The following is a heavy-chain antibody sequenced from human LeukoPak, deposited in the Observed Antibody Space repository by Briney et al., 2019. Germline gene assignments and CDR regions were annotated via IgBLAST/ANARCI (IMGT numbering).Heavy chain of an antibody. CDR3: ASRDYGDPHYYYYYGMDV. CDR1: GYTLTELS. J-gene: IGHJ6*02. Sequence: ASVKVSCKVSGYTLTELSMHWVRQAPGKGLEWMGGFDPEDGETIYAQKFQGRVTMTRNTSISTAYMELSSLRSEDTAVYYCASRDYGDPHYYYYYGMDVWGQGTTVTVSS. CDR2: FDPEDGET. D-gene: IGHD4-17*01. V-gene: IGHV1-24*01.